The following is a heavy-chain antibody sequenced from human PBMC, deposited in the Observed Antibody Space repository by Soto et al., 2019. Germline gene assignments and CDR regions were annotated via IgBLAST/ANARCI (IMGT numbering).Heavy chain of an antibody. D-gene: IGHD5-18*01. CDR1: GFTFSSYA. Sequence: GGSLRLSCAASGFTFSSYAMSWVRQAPGKGLEWVSTISGSGGSTYYADSGKGRFTISRDNSKNKLYLQRNSLRAEETAVYYRSKVGGDSYGYVDYWGQGTLVTVSS. V-gene: IGHV3-23*01. J-gene: IGHJ4*02. CDR2: ISGSGGST. CDR3: SKVGGDSYGYVDY.